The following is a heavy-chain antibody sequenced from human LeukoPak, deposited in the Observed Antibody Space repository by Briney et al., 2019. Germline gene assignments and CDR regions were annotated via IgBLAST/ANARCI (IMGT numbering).Heavy chain of an antibody. CDR3: ATQQWIGTFRY. V-gene: IGHV4-61*01. CDR2: VSYTGIP. D-gene: IGHD3-10*01. CDR1: GASVTSTNYY. J-gene: IGHJ4*02. Sequence: SETLSLTCTVSGASVTSTNYYWSWIRQPPGEGLEWIGYVSYTGIPTYNPSLNSRVTISLDTSKSQFSLQLSSVTAADTAVYYCATQQWIGTFRYWGQGALVTVSS.